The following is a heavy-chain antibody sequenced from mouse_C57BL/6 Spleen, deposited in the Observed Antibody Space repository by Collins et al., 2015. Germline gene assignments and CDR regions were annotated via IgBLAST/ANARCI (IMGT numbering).Heavy chain of an antibody. J-gene: IGHJ3*01. CDR2: INPGSGGT. D-gene: IGHD1-1*02. Sequence: QVQLQQSGAELVRPGTSVKVSCKASGYAFTNYFIEWVKQRPGQGLEWIGVINPGSGGTNYNEKFKGKATLTAVTSASTAYMELSSLTNEDSAFYYCTLWEKEAYWGQGTLVTVSA. V-gene: IGHV1-54*01. CDR1: GYAFTNYF. CDR3: TLWEKEAY.